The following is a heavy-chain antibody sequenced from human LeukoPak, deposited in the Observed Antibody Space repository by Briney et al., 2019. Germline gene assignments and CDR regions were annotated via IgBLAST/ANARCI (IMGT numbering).Heavy chain of an antibody. CDR1: GGSISSSNW. Sequence: PSGTLSLTCAVSGGSISSSNWRSWVRQPPGKGLEWIGEIYHSGSTNYNPSLKSRVTISVDKSKNQFSLKLSSVTAADTAVYYCARATLWFGELLSGRFDPWGQGTLVTVSS. J-gene: IGHJ5*02. CDR2: IYHSGST. CDR3: ARATLWFGELLSGRFDP. D-gene: IGHD3-10*01. V-gene: IGHV4-4*02.